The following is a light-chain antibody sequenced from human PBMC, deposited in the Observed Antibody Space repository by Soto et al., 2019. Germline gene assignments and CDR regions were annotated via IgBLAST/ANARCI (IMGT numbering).Light chain of an antibody. V-gene: IGKV1-5*01. CDR1: LSIGDS. J-gene: IGKJ1*01. Sequence: DIQITQSPSILSASGVDIFTITCRASLSIGDSLDWYQQKPGKAPYLLISDVSSLERGVPSRFSGSGSGTEXTXTISSMQPDDFATFYCQEYNGSSRTFGQGTKV. CDR3: QEYNGSSRT. CDR2: DVS.